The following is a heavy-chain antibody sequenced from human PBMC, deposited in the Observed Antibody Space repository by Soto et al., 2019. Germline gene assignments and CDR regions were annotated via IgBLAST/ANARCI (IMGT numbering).Heavy chain of an antibody. Sequence: QVTLKESGPVLVKATETLTLTCTVSGFSLINPGLSVGWIRQPPGKAMEWLAHIFSSDEKSNNPSPRGRLSISKYTSKSQVVLNMLNMDLVGPGAYYCARFPRSSTSNGCYFDYWGQGTLVTVSS. CDR3: ARFPRSSTSNGCYFDY. CDR2: IFSSDEK. J-gene: IGHJ4*02. V-gene: IGHV2-26*01. CDR1: GFSLINPGLS. D-gene: IGHD2-2*01.